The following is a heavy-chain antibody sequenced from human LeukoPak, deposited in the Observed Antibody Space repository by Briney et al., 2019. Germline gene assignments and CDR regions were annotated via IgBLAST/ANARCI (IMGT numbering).Heavy chain of an antibody. D-gene: IGHD3-22*01. J-gene: IGHJ3*02. V-gene: IGHV3-21*01. CDR3: ARVLYYYDLGAFDS. Sequence: GGSLRLSCAASGFMFSSYSMNWVRQAPGKGLEWVSCISTSSRNIFQADSVKGRFTISRDNAKNSLYLQMNSLRAEDTAVYYCARVLYYYDLGAFDSGGQGTMVTVSS. CDR2: ISTSSRNI. CDR1: GFMFSSYS.